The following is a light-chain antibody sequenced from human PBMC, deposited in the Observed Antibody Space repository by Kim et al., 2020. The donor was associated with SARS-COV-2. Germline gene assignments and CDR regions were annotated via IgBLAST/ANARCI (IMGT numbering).Light chain of an antibody. Sequence: PASISCRCAQGLQDSNGDSFLDGYVRTPGQSPQPLIWFASNRASGVPDRLSGSGSGTDFILKISGVEPEDVGVYYCMQVLRAPLSFGQGTKLEI. CDR2: FAS. CDR3: MQVLRAPLS. V-gene: IGKV2-28*01. CDR1: QGLQDSNGDSF. J-gene: IGKJ2*01.